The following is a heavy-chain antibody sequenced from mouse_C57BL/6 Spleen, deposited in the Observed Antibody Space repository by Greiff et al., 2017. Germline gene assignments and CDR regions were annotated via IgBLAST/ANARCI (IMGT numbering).Heavy chain of an antibody. CDR1: GYSITSGYY. J-gene: IGHJ3*01. D-gene: IGHD3-2*02. Sequence: EVQLQQSGPGLVKPSQSLSLTCSVTGYSITSGYYWNWIRQFPGNKLEWMGYISYDGSNNYNPSLKNRISITRDTSKNQFFLKLNSVTTEDTATYYCARVGSSGGFAYWGQGTLVTVSA. CDR3: ARVGSSGGFAY. CDR2: ISYDGSN. V-gene: IGHV3-6*01.